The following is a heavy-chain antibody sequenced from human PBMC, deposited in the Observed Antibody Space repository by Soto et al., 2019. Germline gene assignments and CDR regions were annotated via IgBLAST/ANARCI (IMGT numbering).Heavy chain of an antibody. CDR2: ISSSVGAA. Sequence: EVQLLESGGGLVQPGGSLRLSCAVSGFTFSNFAMFWVRQAPGKGLEWVSSISSSVGAAHYADSVNGSFTVSRDNSKNTPFLQMDSRRGDDTAVYYCARAYDYICGSDPRDLDYWGQGTLVTVSS. V-gene: IGHV3-23*01. CDR1: GFTFSNFA. CDR3: ARAYDYICGSDPRDLDY. J-gene: IGHJ4*02. D-gene: IGHD3-16*02.